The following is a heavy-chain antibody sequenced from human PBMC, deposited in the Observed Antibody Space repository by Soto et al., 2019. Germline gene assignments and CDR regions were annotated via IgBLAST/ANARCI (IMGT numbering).Heavy chain of an antibody. Sequence: QVQLVQSGAEVKKPGASVKVSCKASGDTFTSDGISWVRQAPGQGLEWMGWISAYNGNTNYAQKLQGRVTMTTDTSTSTAYMELRSLRSDDTAVYYCARDAPYYDILTGAPSRRDFDYWGQGTLVTVSS. J-gene: IGHJ4*02. D-gene: IGHD3-9*01. CDR3: ARDAPYYDILTGAPSRRDFDY. V-gene: IGHV1-18*01. CDR1: GDTFTSDG. CDR2: ISAYNGNT.